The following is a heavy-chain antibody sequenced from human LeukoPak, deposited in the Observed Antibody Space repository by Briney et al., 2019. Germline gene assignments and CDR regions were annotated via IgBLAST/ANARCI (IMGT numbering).Heavy chain of an antibody. CDR2: ISYDGSDK. J-gene: IGHJ6*02. D-gene: IGHD3-10*01. CDR1: GFTFSNHA. CDR3: ARDGSSNPYYYYGMDV. Sequence: GGSLRLSCAASGFTFSNHAIHWVRQAPGKGLEWVAVISYDGSDKYYADFARGRIAISRDNSKNTLSLQMESLRDEDTAIYYRARDGSSNPYYYYGMDVWGQGTTVTVSS. V-gene: IGHV3-30*09.